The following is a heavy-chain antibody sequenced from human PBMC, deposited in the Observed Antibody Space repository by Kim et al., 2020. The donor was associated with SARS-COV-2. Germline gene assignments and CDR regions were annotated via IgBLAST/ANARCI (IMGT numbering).Heavy chain of an antibody. CDR2: IAPSDSYT. V-gene: IGHV5-10-1*01. Sequence: GESLKISCKGSGYSFTSYWISWVRQMPGKGLEWMGRIAPSDSYTNYSPSFQGHVTISADKSISTAYLQWSSLKASDTAMYYCARFPSADVSSSTTNYYYYGMEVWGKRDTVTVSS. J-gene: IGHJ6*01. D-gene: IGHD6-6*01. CDR1: GYSFTSYW. CDR3: ARFPSADVSSSTTNYYYYGMEV.